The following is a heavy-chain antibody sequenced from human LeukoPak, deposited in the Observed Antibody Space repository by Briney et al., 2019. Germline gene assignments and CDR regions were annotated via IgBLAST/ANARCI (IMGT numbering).Heavy chain of an antibody. CDR1: GFTFGDHA. J-gene: IGHJ6*02. V-gene: IGHV3-49*04. CDR3: SRGPIQLWLHNAMDV. CDR2: ISSKGYGGTT. Sequence: GRSLRLSCTASGFTFGDHAMSWVRQAPGKGLEWVGFISSKGYGGTTEYAASVKGRFTISRDDSKSIAYLQMNSLKTEDTAVYYCSRGPIQLWLHNAMDVWGQGTTVTVSS. D-gene: IGHD5-18*01.